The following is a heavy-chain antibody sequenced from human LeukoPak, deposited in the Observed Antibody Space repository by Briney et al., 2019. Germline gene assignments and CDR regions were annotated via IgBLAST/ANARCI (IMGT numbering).Heavy chain of an antibody. J-gene: IGHJ4*02. CDR3: ARHSSTTIDY. D-gene: IGHD5/OR15-5a*01. CDR1: GGSFSGYY. V-gene: IGHV4-34*01. CDR2: INHSGST. Sequence: MPSQTLSLTCAVYGGSFSGYYWSWIRQPPGKGLEWIGEINHSGSTNYNPSLKSRVTISVDTSKNQFSLKLSSVTAADTAVYYCARHSSTTIDYWGQGTLVTVSS.